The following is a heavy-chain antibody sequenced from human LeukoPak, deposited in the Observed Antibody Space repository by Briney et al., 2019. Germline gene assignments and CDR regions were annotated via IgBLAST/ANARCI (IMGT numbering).Heavy chain of an antibody. CDR2: INPNSGGT. Sequence: ASVKLSCNASAYTFTGYNMHWIRLAHGPGLGWKGWINPNSGGTNYAQKFQGRVTMTRDTSISAAYMELSRLRCDDMSMYYCARMEDTAIPPFDYWGQGTLVTASS. J-gene: IGHJ4*02. D-gene: IGHD5-18*01. CDR3: ARMEDTAIPPFDY. CDR1: AYTFTGYN. V-gene: IGHV1-2*02.